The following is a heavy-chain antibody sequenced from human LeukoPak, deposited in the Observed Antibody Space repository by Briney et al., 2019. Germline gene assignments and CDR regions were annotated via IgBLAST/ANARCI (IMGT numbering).Heavy chain of an antibody. V-gene: IGHV5-51*01. CDR2: IYLGDSDT. D-gene: IGHD6-19*01. CDR1: GYSFTSYW. Sequence: GESLKISCKGSGYSFTSYWIGWVRQMPGKGLEWMGIIYLGDSDTRYSPSFQGQVTISADKSISTAYLQWSSLKASDTAMYYCARLFSGIAVAGTGFDYRGQGTLVTVSS. CDR3: ARLFSGIAVAGTGFDY. J-gene: IGHJ4*02.